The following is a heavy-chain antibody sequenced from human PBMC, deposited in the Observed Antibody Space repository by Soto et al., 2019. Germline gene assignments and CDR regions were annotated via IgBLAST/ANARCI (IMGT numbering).Heavy chain of an antibody. D-gene: IGHD5-18*01. CDR2: ISYDGSNK. CDR3: ARGQTWIQLWLASY. CDR1: GFTFSSYA. V-gene: IGHV3-30-3*01. J-gene: IGHJ4*02. Sequence: GGSLRLSCAASGFTFSSYAMHWVRQAPGKGLEWVAVISYDGSNKYYADSVKGRFTISRDNSKNTLYLQMNSLRAEDTAVYYCARGQTWIQLWLASYWGQGTLVTVSS.